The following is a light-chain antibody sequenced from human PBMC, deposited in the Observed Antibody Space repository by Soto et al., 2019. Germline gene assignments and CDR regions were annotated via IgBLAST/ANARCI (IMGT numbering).Light chain of an antibody. CDR3: QQYGSSRWT. CDR2: GAS. J-gene: IGKJ1*01. CDR1: QSVSSNY. V-gene: IGKV3-20*01. Sequence: ENVLPQSPGTLSLSPGARATLSCRASQSVSSNYVAWYQQKPGQAPRLLVYGASSRATGIPDRFSGSGSGTDFTLTISRLEPEDFAVYYCQQYGSSRWTVGQGTKVDIK.